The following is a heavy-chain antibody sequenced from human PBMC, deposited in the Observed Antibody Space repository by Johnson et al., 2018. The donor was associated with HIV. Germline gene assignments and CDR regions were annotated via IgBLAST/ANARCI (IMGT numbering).Heavy chain of an antibody. CDR1: GFTFSYYG. CDR2: TRYDGSDE. Sequence: QVQLVESGGGVVHPGRSLRLSCATSGFTFSYYGLHWVRQAPGVGLEWVAFTRYDGSDEFYADSVKGRFTISRDNSKNTLYLQMNSLRAEDTAGYYCARDIVGAPDAFDIWGQGTMVTVSS. CDR3: ARDIVGAPDAFDI. D-gene: IGHD5-12*01. V-gene: IGHV3-30*02. J-gene: IGHJ3*02.